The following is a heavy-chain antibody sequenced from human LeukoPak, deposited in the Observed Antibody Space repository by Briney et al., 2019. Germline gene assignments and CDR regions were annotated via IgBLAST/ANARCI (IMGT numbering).Heavy chain of an antibody. CDR3: ARVTPYLFDY. V-gene: IGHV4-61*02. CDR1: GGSISSGSYY. CDR2: IYTSGST. Sequence: PSQTLSLTCTVSGGSISSGSYYWSWIRQPAGKGLEWIGRIYTSGSTNYNPSLKSRVTISVDTSKNQFSLKLSSVTAADTAVYYCARVTPYLFDYWGQGTLVTVSS. J-gene: IGHJ4*02. D-gene: IGHD1-14*01.